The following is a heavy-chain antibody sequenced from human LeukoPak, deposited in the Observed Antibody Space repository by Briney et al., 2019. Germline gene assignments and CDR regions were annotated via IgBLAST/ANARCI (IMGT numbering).Heavy chain of an antibody. Sequence: ASVKVSCKASGYTFTSYYMHWVRQAPGQGLEWMGIINPSGGSTSYAQKFQGRVTMTRDTSTSTAYMELSSLRSEDTAVYYCARGPYILTGYYLGDYWGQGTLVTVSS. D-gene: IGHD3-9*01. CDR3: ARGPYILTGYYLGDY. CDR1: GYTFTSYY. V-gene: IGHV1-46*01. J-gene: IGHJ4*02. CDR2: INPSGGST.